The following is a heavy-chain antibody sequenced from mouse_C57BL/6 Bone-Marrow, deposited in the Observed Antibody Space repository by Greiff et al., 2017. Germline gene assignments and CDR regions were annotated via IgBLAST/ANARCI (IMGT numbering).Heavy chain of an antibody. V-gene: IGHV1-82*01. CDR3: EAWGTAVVHRYLDV. CDR2: IYPGDGDP. J-gene: IGHJ1*03. Sequence: VQLQQSGPELVKPGASVKISCKASGYAFSSSWMNWVKQRPGKGLEWIGRIYPGDGDPNYNGKFKGKATLTADKSSSTAYVQLSSLTSEYSAVYICEAWGTAVVHRYLDVWGTATTVTVYS. CDR1: GYAFSSSW. D-gene: IGHD1-1*01.